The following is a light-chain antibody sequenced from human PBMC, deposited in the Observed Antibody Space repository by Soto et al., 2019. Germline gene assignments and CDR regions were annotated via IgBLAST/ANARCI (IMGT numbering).Light chain of an antibody. Sequence: DIQMTQYPSSLSASVGDRVSITCRASQSVSRYLNWYQQKPGKAPKLLIYAASSLHSGVPSRFSGSGSGTDFTLTISSLEPEDFATYYCQQSFNTPRTFGQGTKVDI. CDR3: QQSFNTPRT. V-gene: IGKV1-39*01. J-gene: IGKJ2*01. CDR1: QSVSRY. CDR2: AAS.